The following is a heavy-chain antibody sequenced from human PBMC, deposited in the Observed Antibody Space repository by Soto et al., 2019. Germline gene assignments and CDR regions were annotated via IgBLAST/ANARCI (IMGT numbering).Heavy chain of an antibody. D-gene: IGHD2-21*02. J-gene: IGHJ4*02. Sequence: EVQLVESGGGLVKPGGSLRLSCAASGFTFSSYSMNWVRQAPGKGLEWVSSISSSSSYIYYADSVKGRFTISRDNAKNSLYLQMNSLRAEDTAVYYCARGSIVVVTAIIGAPDYWGQGTLVTVSS. CDR3: ARGSIVVVTAIIGAPDY. CDR2: ISSSSSYI. V-gene: IGHV3-21*01. CDR1: GFTFSSYS.